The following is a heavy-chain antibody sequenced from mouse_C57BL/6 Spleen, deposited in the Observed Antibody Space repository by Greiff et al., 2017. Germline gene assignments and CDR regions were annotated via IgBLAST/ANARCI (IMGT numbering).Heavy chain of an antibody. CDR2: IYPGSGST. J-gene: IGHJ1*03. CDR1: GFTFTSYW. V-gene: IGHV1-55*01. Sequence: VQLQQPGAELVKPGASVKMSCKASGFTFTSYWITWVKQRPGQGLEWIGDIYPGSGSTNYNEKFKSKAILTVYTSSSTAYMHLSSLTTEDSAVYYCARTTTVVEDLYFDVWGTGTTVTVSS. D-gene: IGHD1-1*01. CDR3: ARTTTVVEDLYFDV.